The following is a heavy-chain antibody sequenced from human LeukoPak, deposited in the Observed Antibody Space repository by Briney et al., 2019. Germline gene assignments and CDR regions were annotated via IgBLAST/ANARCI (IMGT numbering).Heavy chain of an antibody. J-gene: IGHJ4*02. CDR1: GGSFSGYY. V-gene: IGHV4-34*01. CDR3: ARGGSSGWDYFDY. D-gene: IGHD6-19*01. CDR2: INHSGST. Sequence: SETLSLTCAVYGGSFSGYYWSWIRQPPQNCPHWIGEINHSGSTNYNPSLKSRVTISVDTSKNRFSLRLSSVTAADTAVYYCARGGSSGWDYFDYWGQGTLVTVSS.